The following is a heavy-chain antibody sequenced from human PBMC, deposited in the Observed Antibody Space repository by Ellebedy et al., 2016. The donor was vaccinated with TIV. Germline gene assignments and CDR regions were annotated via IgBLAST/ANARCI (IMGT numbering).Heavy chain of an antibody. Sequence: PGGSLRLSCAASGFTFSSYAMHWVRQAPGKGLEWVAVISYDGSNKYYADSVKGRFTISRDNSKNTLYLQMNSLRAEDTAVYYCARELHLVEMATIWVGNFDYWGQGTLVTVSS. CDR3: ARELHLVEMATIWVGNFDY. CDR2: ISYDGSNK. J-gene: IGHJ4*02. D-gene: IGHD5-24*01. CDR1: GFTFSSYA. V-gene: IGHV3-30*01.